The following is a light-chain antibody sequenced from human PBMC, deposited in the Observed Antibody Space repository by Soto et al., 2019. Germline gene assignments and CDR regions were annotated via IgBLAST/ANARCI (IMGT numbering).Light chain of an antibody. CDR2: EVN. CDR3: SSYAGSNIYV. CDR1: SSDVGGYKY. J-gene: IGLJ1*01. Sequence: QSALTQPPSASGSPGQSVTISCTGTSSDVGGYKYVSWYQQHPGKAPKLIIYEVNKRPSGVPDRFSGSKSGNTASLTVSGLQAEDEADYYCSSYAGSNIYVFGTGTKLTVL. V-gene: IGLV2-8*01.